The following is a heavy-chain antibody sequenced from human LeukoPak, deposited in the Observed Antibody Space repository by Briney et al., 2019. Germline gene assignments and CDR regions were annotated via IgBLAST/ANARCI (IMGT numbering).Heavy chain of an antibody. J-gene: IGHJ5*02. CDR2: IYTSGST. V-gene: IGHV4-4*07. D-gene: IGHD3-10*01. CDR3: ARDLGGSGSYYTATNWFDP. Sequence: SETLSLTCTVSGGSISSYYWSLIRQPAGKGLEWIGRIYTSGSTNYNPSLKSRVTMSVDTSKNQFSLKLSSVTAADTAVYYCARDLGGSGSYYTATNWFDPWGQGTLVTVSS. CDR1: GGSISSYY.